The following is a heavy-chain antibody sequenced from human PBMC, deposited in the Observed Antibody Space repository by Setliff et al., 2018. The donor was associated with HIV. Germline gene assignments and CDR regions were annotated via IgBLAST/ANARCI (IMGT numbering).Heavy chain of an antibody. J-gene: IGHJ4*02. Sequence: LSLTCAVYGGSFSSYYWSWICQPPGKGLEWIGEVNHSGSTNYNPSLKSRVTISVDTSKNQFSLKVSSVTAADTAVYYCARERSLTTNRRYFDSWGQGTLVTVSS. D-gene: IGHD4-4*01. CDR1: GGSFSSYY. CDR3: ARERSLTTNRRYFDS. CDR2: VNHSGST. V-gene: IGHV4-34*01.